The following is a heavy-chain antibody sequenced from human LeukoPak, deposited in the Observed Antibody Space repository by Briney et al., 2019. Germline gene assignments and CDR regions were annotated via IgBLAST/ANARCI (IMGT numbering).Heavy chain of an antibody. CDR1: GFTFDDYG. CDR3: ARDYGDSSGYYYFFDY. J-gene: IGHJ4*02. Sequence: GGSLRLSCAASGFTFDDYGMSWVRQAPGKGLEWVAVISYDGSNKYYADSVKGRFTISRDNAKNSLYLQMNSLRAEDTAVYYCARDYGDSSGYYYFFDYWGQGTLVTVSS. D-gene: IGHD3-22*01. V-gene: IGHV3-30*03. CDR2: ISYDGSNK.